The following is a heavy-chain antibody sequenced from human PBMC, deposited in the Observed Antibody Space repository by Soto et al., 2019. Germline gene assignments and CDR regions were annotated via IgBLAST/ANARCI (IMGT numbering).Heavy chain of an antibody. CDR1: GFTFRSYW. J-gene: IGHJ4*02. D-gene: IGHD2-21*01. V-gene: IGHV3-7*01. CDR2: TKPDGSEK. Sequence: EVHLVESGGGLVQPGGSLRLSCAASGFTFRSYWMTWVRQAPGKGLEWVANTKPDGSEKNYVGSVKGRFTISRDNAKNSLFLQMDSLRAEDTAVYYCARVAYVDESFDYWGQGTLVTVSS. CDR3: ARVAYVDESFDY.